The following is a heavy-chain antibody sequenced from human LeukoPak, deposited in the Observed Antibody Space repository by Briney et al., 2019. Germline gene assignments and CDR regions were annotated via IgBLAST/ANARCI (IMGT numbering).Heavy chain of an antibody. Sequence: GGSLRLSCAASGFTFSSYSMNWVRRAPGKGLEWVSSISSSSTYVYYADSVRGRFTISRDNAKNSLYLQMNCLRAEDPAVYYCAREGSVGRFGEFFDYGGQGTLVTVSS. CDR1: GFTFSSYS. CDR3: AREGSVGRFGEFFDY. D-gene: IGHD3-10*01. J-gene: IGHJ4*02. CDR2: ISSSSTYV. V-gene: IGHV3-21*01.